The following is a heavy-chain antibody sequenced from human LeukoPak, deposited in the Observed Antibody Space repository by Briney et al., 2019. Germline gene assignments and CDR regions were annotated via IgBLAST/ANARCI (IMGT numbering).Heavy chain of an antibody. Sequence: PGGSLRLSCAASGFTFSNFWISWVRQAPGKGLEWVANIKTDGSATYYADSVKGRFAISRDNAKNSLYLEINSLRVEDTAVYYCVRNLPGTGYWGQGTLVTVS. CDR1: GFTFSNFW. V-gene: IGHV3-7*01. CDR3: VRNLPGTGY. D-gene: IGHD3-9*01. J-gene: IGHJ4*02. CDR2: IKTDGSAT.